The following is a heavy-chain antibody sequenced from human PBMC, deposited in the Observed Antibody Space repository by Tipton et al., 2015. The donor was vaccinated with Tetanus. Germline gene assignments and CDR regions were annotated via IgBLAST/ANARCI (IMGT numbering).Heavy chain of an antibody. Sequence: EVQLVQSGAEVKKPGESLKISCKGSGYSFTSYWIGWVRQMHGKGLEWMGIIYPGDSDTRYSPPFQGQVTISADNSTSTAYLQWSSLKASDPAMYYCASVGPRRGSIPEVGWFDPWGQGTLVTVSS. V-gene: IGHV5-51*01. CDR2: IYPGDSDT. CDR1: GYSFTSYW. CDR3: ASVGPRRGSIPEVGWFDP. J-gene: IGHJ5*02. D-gene: IGHD1-14*01.